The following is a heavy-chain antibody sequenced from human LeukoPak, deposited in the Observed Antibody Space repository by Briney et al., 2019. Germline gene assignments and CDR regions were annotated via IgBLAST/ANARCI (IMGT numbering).Heavy chain of an antibody. CDR2: VIPIFGTA. D-gene: IGHD2-2*01. J-gene: IGHJ4*02. V-gene: IGHV1-69*13. CDR1: GGTFSSYA. CDR3: ARSHCSSTSCSFEY. Sequence: ASVKVSCKASGGTFSSYAISWVRQAPGQGLEWMGGVIPIFGTANYAQKFQGRVTITADESTSTAYMELSSLRSEDTAVYYCARSHCSSTSCSFEYWGQGTLVTVSS.